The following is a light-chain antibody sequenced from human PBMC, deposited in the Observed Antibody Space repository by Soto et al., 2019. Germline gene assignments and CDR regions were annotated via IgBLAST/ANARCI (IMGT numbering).Light chain of an antibody. CDR3: QQYKA. Sequence: EIVLTQSPGTLSLSPGEISTLSCRASQSVSSSYLAWYQQTPGQAPRLLIYGASSRATGIPDRFSGSGSGTDCTLTISRLEPEEFAVYYCQQYKAFGQGTKVDIK. CDR2: GAS. CDR1: QSVSSSY. V-gene: IGKV3-20*01. J-gene: IGKJ1*01.